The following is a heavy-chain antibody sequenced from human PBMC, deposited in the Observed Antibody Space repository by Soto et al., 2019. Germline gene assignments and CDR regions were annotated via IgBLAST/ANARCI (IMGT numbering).Heavy chain of an antibody. V-gene: IGHV1-69*12. CDR1: GGTFSSYA. CDR2: IIPIVGTA. CDR3: ARSITGPVSYDYGMDV. D-gene: IGHD1-20*01. J-gene: IGHJ6*02. Sequence: QVQLVQSGAEVKKPGSSVKVSCKASGGTFSSYAISWVRQAPGQGLEWMGGIIPIVGTADYAQKFQGRVTIHADQSTSTTNMVLSSLRSEATAVYYGARSITGPVSYDYGMDVWGQGPTVTVSS.